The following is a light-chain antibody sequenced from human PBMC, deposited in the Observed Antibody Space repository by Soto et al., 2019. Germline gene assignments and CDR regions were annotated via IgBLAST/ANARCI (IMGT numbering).Light chain of an antibody. J-gene: IGLJ2*01. CDR2: DVS. Sequence: QSALTQPRSVSGSPGQSVTISCTGTSSDVGGYNYVSWYRQHPGKAPKLMIYDVSKRPSGVPDRFSGSKSGNTASLTISGLQAEDEADYYCCSYAGSYTFVVFGGGTQLTVL. CDR3: CSYAGSYTFVV. CDR1: SSDVGGYNY. V-gene: IGLV2-11*01.